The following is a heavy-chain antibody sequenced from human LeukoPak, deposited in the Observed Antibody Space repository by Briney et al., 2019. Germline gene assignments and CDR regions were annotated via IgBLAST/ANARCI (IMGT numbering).Heavy chain of an antibody. D-gene: IGHD3-3*01. CDR3: ARDGTYYDFWSGSTFYYYYYMDV. V-gene: IGHV1-69*13. Sequence: ASVKVSCKASVGTFSSYAISWVRQAPGQGLEWMGGIIPIFGTANYAQKFQGRVTITADESTSTAYMELSSLRSEDTAVYYCARDGTYYDFWSGSTFYYYYYMDVWGKGTTVTVSS. CDR2: IIPIFGTA. J-gene: IGHJ6*03. CDR1: VGTFSSYA.